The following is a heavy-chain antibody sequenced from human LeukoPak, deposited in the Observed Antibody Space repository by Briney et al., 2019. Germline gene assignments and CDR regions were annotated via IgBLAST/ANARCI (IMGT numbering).Heavy chain of an antibody. D-gene: IGHD6-13*01. J-gene: IGHJ3*02. CDR3: TKDDAYSSSWYACDI. CDR2: ISYDGNHK. Sequence: GGSLRLSCAASGFTFSDYGMHWVRQAPGKGLEWVAVISYDGNHKYYTDSVKGRFTISRDNSKNTLYLQMSSLRAEDTAVYYCTKDDAYSSSWYACDIWGEGTMVIVS. CDR1: GFTFSDYG. V-gene: IGHV3-30*18.